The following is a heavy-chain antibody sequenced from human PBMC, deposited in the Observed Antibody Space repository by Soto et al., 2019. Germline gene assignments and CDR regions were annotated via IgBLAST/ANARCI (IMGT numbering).Heavy chain of an antibody. CDR2: ISSSSYI. D-gene: IGHD2-2*01. J-gene: IGHJ3*02. CDR3: ARAMYCSSTSCYAANDAFDI. CDR1: GFTFSSYS. Sequence: GGSLRLSCAASGFTFSSYSMNWVRQAPGKGLEWVSSISSSSYIYYADSVKGRFTISGDNAKNSLYLQMNSLRAEDTAVYYCARAMYCSSTSCYAANDAFDIWGQGTMVTVSS. V-gene: IGHV3-21*01.